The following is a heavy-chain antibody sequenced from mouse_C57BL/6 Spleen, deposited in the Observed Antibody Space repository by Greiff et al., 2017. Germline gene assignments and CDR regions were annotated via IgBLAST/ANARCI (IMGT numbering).Heavy chain of an antibody. CDR1: GYAFSSYW. D-gene: IGHD1-1*01. J-gene: IGHJ2*01. V-gene: IGHV1-80*01. CDR2: IYPGDGDT. CDR3: ARGGTTVIASDY. Sequence: VQLQQSGAELVKPGASVKLSCKASGYAFSSYWMNWVKQRPGKGLEWIGQIYPGDGDTNYNGKFKGKATLTADKSSSTAYMQLSSLTSEDSAVYFCARGGTTVIASDYWGQGTTLTVSS.